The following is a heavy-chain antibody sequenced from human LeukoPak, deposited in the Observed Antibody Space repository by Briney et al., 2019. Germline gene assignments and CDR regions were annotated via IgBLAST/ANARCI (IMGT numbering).Heavy chain of an antibody. Sequence: SETLSLNCTVSGGSISRYYWSWIRQPPGKGLEWIGYIYYSGSTNYNPSLKSRVTISVDTSKNQFSLKLSSVTAADTAVYYCARHSSSGWFPFDYWGQRTLVTVSS. V-gene: IGHV4-59*08. D-gene: IGHD6-19*01. CDR1: GGSISRYY. CDR3: ARHSSSGWFPFDY. CDR2: IYYSGST. J-gene: IGHJ4*02.